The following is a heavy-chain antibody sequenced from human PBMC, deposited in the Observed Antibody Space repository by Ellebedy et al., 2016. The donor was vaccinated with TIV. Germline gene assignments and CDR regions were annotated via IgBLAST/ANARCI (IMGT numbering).Heavy chain of an antibody. CDR3: AREVEPSQYAFDI. D-gene: IGHD1-1*01. V-gene: IGHV4-34*01. CDR2: INHSGST. CDR1: GGSFSGYY. J-gene: IGHJ3*02. Sequence: MPSETLSLTCAVYGGSFSGYYWSWIRQPPGKGLEWIGEINHSGSTNYNPSLKSRVPISVDTSKNQFSLKLSTVTAADTAVYYCAREVEPSQYAFDIWGQGTMVTVSS.